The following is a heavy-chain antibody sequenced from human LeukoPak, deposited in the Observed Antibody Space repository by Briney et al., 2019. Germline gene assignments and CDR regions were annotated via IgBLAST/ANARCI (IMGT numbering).Heavy chain of an antibody. CDR3: AAGKIAAAGTSLDP. J-gene: IGHJ5*02. V-gene: IGHV3-74*01. CDR1: GFTFSSYW. Sequence: PGGSLRLSCAASGFTFSSYWMHWVRQAPGKGLVWVSRINSDGSSTSYADSVKGRFTISRDNAKNTLYLQMNSLRSEDTAVYYCAAGKIAAAGTSLDPWGQGTLVTVSS. CDR2: INSDGSST. D-gene: IGHD6-13*01.